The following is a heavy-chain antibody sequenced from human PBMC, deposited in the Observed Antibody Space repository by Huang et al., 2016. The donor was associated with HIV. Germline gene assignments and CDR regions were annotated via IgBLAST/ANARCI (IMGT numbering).Heavy chain of an antibody. V-gene: IGHV4-39*01. J-gene: IGHJ2*01. CDR2: IFYSGST. CDR3: ARVKLLAYWYFDL. Sequence: QLQLQESGPGLVKPSETLSLTCIVSGGSISSSSYYWGWIRQPPGKGLEWIGSIFYSGSTYYNPSLKSRVTISVDTSKKQFFLKLNSVTAADTAVYYCARVKLLAYWYFDLWGRGTLVTVSS. CDR1: GGSISSSSYY. D-gene: IGHD2-15*01.